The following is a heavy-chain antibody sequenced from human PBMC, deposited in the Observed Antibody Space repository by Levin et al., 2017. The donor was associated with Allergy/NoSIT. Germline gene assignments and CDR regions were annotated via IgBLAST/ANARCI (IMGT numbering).Heavy chain of an antibody. Sequence: SQTLSLTCTVSGGSISSYYWSWIRQPPGKGLEWIGYVYKSGGTNYNPSLKSRVTISVDTSKNQFSLKLRSVTAADTAVYYCARDPSGSFFNWFDPWGQGTLVTVSS. CDR3: ARDPSGSFFNWFDP. CDR1: GGSISSYY. D-gene: IGHD1-26*01. J-gene: IGHJ5*02. CDR2: VYKSGGT. V-gene: IGHV4-59*01.